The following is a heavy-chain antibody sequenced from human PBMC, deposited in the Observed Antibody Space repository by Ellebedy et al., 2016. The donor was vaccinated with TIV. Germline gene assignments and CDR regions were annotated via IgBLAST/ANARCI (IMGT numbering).Heavy chain of an antibody. V-gene: IGHV3-30*02. CDR3: AKVLFAFGEFESPFDP. J-gene: IGHJ5*02. D-gene: IGHD3-10*01. CDR1: GFTFNSYG. Sequence: PGGSLRLSCAASGFTFNSYGMHWVRQAPGKGLEWVTFIRYDGSDKYYSDSVKGRFIISRDNSKNTLNLQMNSLRLEDTAVYYCAKVLFAFGEFESPFDPWGQGTLVIVSS. CDR2: IRYDGSDK.